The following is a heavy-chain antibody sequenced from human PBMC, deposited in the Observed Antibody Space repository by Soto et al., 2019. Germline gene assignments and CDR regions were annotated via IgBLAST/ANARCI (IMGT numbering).Heavy chain of an antibody. CDR2: INPNGGGT. J-gene: IGHJ4*02. CDR3: ARAVHTLVQGVRFRVDQ. CDR1: GYTFTAYY. D-gene: IGHD3-10*01. V-gene: IGHV1-2*02. Sequence: QVQLGQSGAEMKKPGASVKVSCEASGYTFTAYYIHWVRQAPGQGLEWMGWINPNGGGTNYAQKFHGRVPMTRDTSINTDYMELTRLTSDDTAVYYCARAVHTLVQGVRFRVDQWGQGTLVTVSS.